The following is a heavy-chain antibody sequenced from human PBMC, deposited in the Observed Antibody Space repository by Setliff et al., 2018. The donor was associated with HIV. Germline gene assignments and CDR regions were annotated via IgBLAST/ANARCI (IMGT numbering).Heavy chain of an antibody. J-gene: IGHJ3*02. CDR1: GYIFTDYW. D-gene: IGHD3-16*01. V-gene: IGHV5-51*01. CDR2: IYPEDSDT. CDR3: ARHVGDTFDI. Sequence: GESLKISCEASGYIFTDYWIGWVRQMPGKGLEWMGIIYPEDSDTRYNPSFQGQVTMSTNKSISTAYLQWDSLKASDTAMYYCARHVGDTFDIWGQGTMVTVSS.